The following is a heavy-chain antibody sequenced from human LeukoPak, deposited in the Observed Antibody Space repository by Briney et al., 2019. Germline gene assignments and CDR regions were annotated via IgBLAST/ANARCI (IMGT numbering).Heavy chain of an antibody. CDR3: AKGSKYSSSSYIDY. Sequence: GGSLRLSCAASGFTFSSYSMNWVRQAPGKGLEWVSAISGSGGSTYYADSVKGRFTISRDNSKNTLYLQMNSLRAEDTAVYYCAKGSKYSSSSYIDYWGQGTLVTVSS. CDR2: ISGSGGST. D-gene: IGHD6-6*01. CDR1: GFTFSSYS. V-gene: IGHV3-23*01. J-gene: IGHJ4*02.